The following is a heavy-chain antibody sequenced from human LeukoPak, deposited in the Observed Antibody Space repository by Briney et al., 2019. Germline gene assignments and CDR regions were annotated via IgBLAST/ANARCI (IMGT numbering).Heavy chain of an antibody. CDR3: ARGIGSSSSNWFDP. CDR1: GGSISSGDYY. CDR2: IYYSGSA. V-gene: IGHV4-30-4*08. J-gene: IGHJ5*02. Sequence: SETLSLTCTVSGGSISSGDYYWSWIRQPPGKGLEWIGYIYYSGSANYNPSLKSRVTISADTSKNQFFLKLNSVTAADTAVYYCARGIGSSSSNWFDPWGQGTLVTVSS. D-gene: IGHD6-13*01.